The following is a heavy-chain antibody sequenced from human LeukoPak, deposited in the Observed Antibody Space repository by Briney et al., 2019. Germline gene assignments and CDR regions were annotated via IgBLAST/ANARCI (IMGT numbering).Heavy chain of an antibody. V-gene: IGHV4-4*07. D-gene: IGHD3-22*01. CDR3: ARDVYYYDSSGYYPDY. J-gene: IGHJ4*02. CDR1: GGSISSYY. CDR2: IYTSGST. Sequence: NASETLSLTCTVSGGSISSYYWRWIRQPAGKGLEWIGRIYTSGSTNYNPSLKSRVTMSVDTSKNQFSLKLSSVTAADTAVYYCARDVYYYDSSGYYPDYWGQGTLVTVSS.